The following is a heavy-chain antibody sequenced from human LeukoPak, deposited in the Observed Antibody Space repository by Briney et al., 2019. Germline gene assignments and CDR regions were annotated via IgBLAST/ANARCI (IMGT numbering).Heavy chain of an antibody. J-gene: IGHJ4*02. D-gene: IGHD3-10*01. Sequence: GGSLRLSCAASGFTFGSYAMSWVRQAPGKGLEWVSAISGSGGSTYYADSVKGRFTISRDNSKNTLYLQMNSLRAEDTAVYYCASRTYYYGSGAGWGQGTLVTVSS. CDR2: ISGSGGST. V-gene: IGHV3-23*01. CDR1: GFTFGSYA. CDR3: ASRTYYYGSGAG.